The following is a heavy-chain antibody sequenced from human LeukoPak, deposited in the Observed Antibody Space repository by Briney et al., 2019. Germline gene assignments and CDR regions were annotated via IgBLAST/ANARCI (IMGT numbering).Heavy chain of an antibody. J-gene: IGHJ4*02. D-gene: IGHD3-22*01. CDR2: IRSKAYGGTT. CDR1: GFTFGDYA. Sequence: GGSLRLSCTASGFTFGDYAMSWVRQAPGKGLEWVGFIRSKAYGGTTEYAASVKGRFTISRDDSKSIAYLQMNSLKTEDTAVYYCTRDAPQYYYDSSGYYQNYWGQGTLVTVSS. CDR3: TRDAPQYYYDSSGYYQNY. V-gene: IGHV3-49*04.